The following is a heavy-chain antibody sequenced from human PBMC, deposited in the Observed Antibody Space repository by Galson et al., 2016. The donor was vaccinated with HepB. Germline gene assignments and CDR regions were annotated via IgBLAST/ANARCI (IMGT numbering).Heavy chain of an antibody. Sequence: SLRLSCAASGFSLSTYGVHWVRQAPGKGLEWAAVISYDGSNKYQADSVKGRFTISRDNSKNTVYLQMNSLRAEDTAVYYCAKDVGSWYLLLSHYFDYWGQGTLVTVSS. D-gene: IGHD2-15*01. CDR2: ISYDGSNK. J-gene: IGHJ4*02. V-gene: IGHV3-30*18. CDR1: GFSLSTYG. CDR3: AKDVGSWYLLLSHYFDY.